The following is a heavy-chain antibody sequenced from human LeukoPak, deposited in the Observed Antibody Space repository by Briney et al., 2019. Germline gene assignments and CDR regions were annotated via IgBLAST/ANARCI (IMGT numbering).Heavy chain of an antibody. V-gene: IGHV3-30*04. CDR2: ISYDGSNK. Sequence: GGSLRLSCAASGFTFSGYALHWVRQAPGKGLEWVAVISYDGSNKYYADSVKGRFTISRDNSENTLYLQMNSLRAEDTAVYYCVRVGATGRRPAAMQMGPSFDYWDQETLVTVSS. CDR3: VRVGATGRRPAAMQMGPSFDY. CDR1: GFTFSGYA. D-gene: IGHD2-2*01. J-gene: IGHJ4*02.